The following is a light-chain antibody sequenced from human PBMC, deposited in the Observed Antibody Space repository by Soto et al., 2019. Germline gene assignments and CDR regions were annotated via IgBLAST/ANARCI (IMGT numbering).Light chain of an antibody. V-gene: IGKV1-39*01. CDR3: QQTYRASIT. CDR1: QSISIS. J-gene: IGKJ5*01. Sequence: DIQMPKSPSSLSASVGARVTITCRASQSISISLNWYQHKPGKAPKLLIYAASSLHSGVPSRFSGSGSGTDFTLTISSLQPEDFATYYCQQTYRASITVGQGTRLEIK. CDR2: AAS.